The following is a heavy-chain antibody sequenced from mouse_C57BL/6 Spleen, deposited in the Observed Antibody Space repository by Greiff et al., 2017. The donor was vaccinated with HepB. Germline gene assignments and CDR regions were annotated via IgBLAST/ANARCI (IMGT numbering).Heavy chain of an antibody. J-gene: IGHJ4*01. CDR1: GYTFTDYY. V-gene: IGHV1-26*01. CDR3: ARRNWDGDAMDY. D-gene: IGHD4-1*01. CDR2: INPNNGGT. Sequence: VQLQQSGPELVKPGASVKISCKASGYTFTDYYMNWVKQSHGKSLEWIGDINPNNGGTSYNQKFKGKATLTVDKSSSTAYMELRSLTSEDSAVYYCARRNWDGDAMDYWGQGTSVTVSS.